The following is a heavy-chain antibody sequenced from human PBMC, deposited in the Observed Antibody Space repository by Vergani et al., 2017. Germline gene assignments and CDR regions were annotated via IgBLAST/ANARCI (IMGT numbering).Heavy chain of an antibody. CDR2: IKSDGRT. D-gene: IGHD2-15*01. Sequence: EVHLVESGGGLVQPGRSLRLSCSGSGFTLGDYAMTWVRQAPGKGLEWVSVIKSDGRTSYAESVRGRFTISRDTSRNAVYLQINILRVEDTGVYYCTRSECSGTTCYGHYFDLWGHGILVTVSS. CDR3: TRSECSGTTCYGHYFDL. CDR1: GFTLGDYA. J-gene: IGHJ4*01. V-gene: IGHV3-66*02.